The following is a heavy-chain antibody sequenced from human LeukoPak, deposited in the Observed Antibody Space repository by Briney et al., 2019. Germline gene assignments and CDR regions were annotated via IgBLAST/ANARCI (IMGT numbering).Heavy chain of an antibody. Sequence: SETLSLTCTVSGGSISSYYWCWIRQPPGKGLEWVGYIYYSGSTNYNPSLKSRVTISVDTSKNQFSLKLSSVTAADTAVYYCARDKEYYDTARDAFDIWGQGTMVTVSS. D-gene: IGHD3-9*01. V-gene: IGHV4-59*01. CDR3: ARDKEYYDTARDAFDI. CDR2: IYYSGST. J-gene: IGHJ3*02. CDR1: GGSISSYY.